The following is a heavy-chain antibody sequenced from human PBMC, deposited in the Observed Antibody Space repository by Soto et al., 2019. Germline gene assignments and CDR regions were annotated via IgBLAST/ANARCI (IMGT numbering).Heavy chain of an antibody. J-gene: IGHJ6*02. CDR1: GFTFSSYW. CDR2: INSDGSST. Sequence: WGSLRLSCAASGFTFSSYWIHCVRQSPFKWLVWVSRINSDGSSTSYADSVKGRFTISRDNAKNTLYLQMNSLRAEDTAVYYCARDTVTGTRGRYYYYGMDVWGQGATVTVSS. D-gene: IGHD1-20*01. CDR3: ARDTVTGTRGRYYYYGMDV. V-gene: IGHV3-74*01.